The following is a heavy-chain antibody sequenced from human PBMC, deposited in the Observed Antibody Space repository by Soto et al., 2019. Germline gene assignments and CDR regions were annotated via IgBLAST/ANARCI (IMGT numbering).Heavy chain of an antibody. V-gene: IGHV1-3*01. CDR2: INAGNGKT. CDR3: ARDGAVAGNTNFVY. Sequence: QVQLVQSGAEVKKPGASVKVSCKASGYTFTNYAIHWVRQGPGQRLEWMGWINAGNGKTKYSQKFQGRVTISRDTSASTAYMELSSLRSEDTAVYYCARDGAVAGNTNFVYWGQGTLVTVSS. CDR1: GYTFTNYA. J-gene: IGHJ4*02. D-gene: IGHD6-19*01.